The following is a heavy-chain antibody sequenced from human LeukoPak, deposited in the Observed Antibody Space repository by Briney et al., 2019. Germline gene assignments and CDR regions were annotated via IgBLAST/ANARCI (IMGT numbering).Heavy chain of an antibody. V-gene: IGHV1-69*04. J-gene: IGHJ4*02. CDR2: IIPIFGIA. Sequence: GSSVKVSCKASGGTFSSYAISWVRQAPGQGLKWMGRIIPIFGIANYAQKFQGRVTITADKSTSTAYMELSSLRSEDTAVYYCARGPYGDAVHYLDYWGQGTLVTVSS. CDR3: ARGPYGDAVHYLDY. CDR1: GGTFSSYA. D-gene: IGHD4-17*01.